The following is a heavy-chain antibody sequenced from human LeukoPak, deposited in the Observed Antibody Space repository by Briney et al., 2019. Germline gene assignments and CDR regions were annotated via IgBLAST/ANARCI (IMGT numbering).Heavy chain of an antibody. V-gene: IGHV3-48*02. CDR2: ITASGTAM. Sequence: GGSLRLSCAASRYTFSSYSMNWVRQAPGKGLEWVSHITASGTAMFYADSVKGRFTISRDNAKNSLYLQMNSLRDEDTAVYYCASSGSYRFDYWGQGTLVTVSS. CDR1: RYTFSSYS. J-gene: IGHJ4*02. CDR3: ASSGSYRFDY. D-gene: IGHD1-26*01.